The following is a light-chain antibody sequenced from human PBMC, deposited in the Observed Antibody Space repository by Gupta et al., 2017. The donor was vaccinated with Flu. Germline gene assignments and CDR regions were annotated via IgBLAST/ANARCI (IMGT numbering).Light chain of an antibody. J-gene: IGKJ1*01. CDR2: AAS. CDR3: QQDGYSPWT. Sequence: EIVLTQSPGTLSLSPGERATLSCRASQTVTSAYLAWYQQKPGQAPRLLIYAASSRATGIPDRFSGSGSGTDFILTIIRLEPEDFAVYYCQQDGYSPWTFGQGTKVEIK. V-gene: IGKV3-20*01. CDR1: QTVTSAY.